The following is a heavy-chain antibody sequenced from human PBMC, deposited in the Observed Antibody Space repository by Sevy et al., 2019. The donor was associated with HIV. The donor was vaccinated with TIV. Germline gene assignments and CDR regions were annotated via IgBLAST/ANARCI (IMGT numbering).Heavy chain of an antibody. Sequence: GGSLRLSCAASGFTFSSYWMSWVRQAPGKGLEWVANIKQDGSEKYYVDSVKGRFTISRDNAKNLLYLQMNSLRAEDTAVYYCARHVGRGYDFWRGYPYYYYYGMDVWGQGTTVTVSS. CDR2: IKQDGSEK. V-gene: IGHV3-7*01. J-gene: IGHJ6*02. CDR3: ARHVGRGYDFWRGYPYYYYYGMDV. CDR1: GFTFSSYW. D-gene: IGHD3-3*01.